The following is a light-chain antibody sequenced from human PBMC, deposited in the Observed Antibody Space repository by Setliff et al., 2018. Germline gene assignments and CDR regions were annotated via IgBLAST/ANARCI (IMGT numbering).Light chain of an antibody. J-gene: IGLJ1*01. CDR3: NAYTAGTTYV. CDR1: ISNIGAGFD. V-gene: IGLV1-40*01. CDR2: SNR. Sequence: QSALTQPPSVSGTPGQRVTISCTGSISNIGAGFDVHWYQQLPGTVPKLLIYSNRNRPSGVPDRFSGSKSGTSASLAITGLQAEDEADYYCNAYTAGTTYVFGTGTKVTVL.